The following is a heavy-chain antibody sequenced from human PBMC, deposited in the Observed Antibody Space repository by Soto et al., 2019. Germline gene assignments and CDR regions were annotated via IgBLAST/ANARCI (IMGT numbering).Heavy chain of an antibody. CDR1: GFTFSSYS. CDR2: ISSSAGSYE. V-gene: IGHV3-21*04. Sequence: PGGSLRLSCAAYGFTFSSYSMSWVRQAPGKGLKWVSSISSSAGSYEYYADSVKGRFTISRDDSKNTAYLQMNSLKTEDTAVYYCTRLITPLDYWGRGTLVTVSS. D-gene: IGHD3-16*01. CDR3: TRLITPLDY. J-gene: IGHJ4*02.